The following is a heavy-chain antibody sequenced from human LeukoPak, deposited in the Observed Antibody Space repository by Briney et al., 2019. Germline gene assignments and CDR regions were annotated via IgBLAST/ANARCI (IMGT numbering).Heavy chain of an antibody. D-gene: IGHD6-25*01. V-gene: IGHV3-23*01. CDR1: GFTFSSYA. Sequence: GGSLRLSCAASGFTFSSYAMSWVRQAPGKGLECVSAISGSGGSTYYADSVKGRFTISRDNSKNTLYLQMNSLRAEDTAVYYFAKGPDPRLARFPFDYWGQGTLVTVSS. J-gene: IGHJ4*02. CDR3: AKGPDPRLARFPFDY. CDR2: ISGSGGST.